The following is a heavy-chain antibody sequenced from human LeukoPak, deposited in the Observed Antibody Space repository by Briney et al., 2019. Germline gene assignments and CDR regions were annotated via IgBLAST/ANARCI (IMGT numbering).Heavy chain of an antibody. CDR2: INHSGST. J-gene: IGHJ4*02. V-gene: IGHV4-34*01. D-gene: IGHD5-18*01. CDR1: GGSFSGYY. CDR3: ARGYSYGYTLFDY. Sequence: KPSETLSLTCAVYGGSFSGYYWSWIRQPPGKGLEWIGEINHSGSTNYNPSLKSRVTISVDTSKNQFSLKLSSVTAADTAVYYCARGYSYGYTLFDYWGQGTLVTVSS.